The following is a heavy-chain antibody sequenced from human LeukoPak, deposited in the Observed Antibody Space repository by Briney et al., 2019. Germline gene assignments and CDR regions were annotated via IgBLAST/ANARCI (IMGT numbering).Heavy chain of an antibody. CDR3: AKYNGYDADSTIYY. CDR2: IYGSSDIT. J-gene: IGHJ4*02. Sequence: GGSLRLSCAASGFTFSTYAMGWVRQAPGKGLEWVSAIYGSSDITYYADSVKGRFTISRDNSMNTLSLQINSLRAEDSAVYYCAKYNGYDADSTIYYWGQGTLVTVSS. D-gene: IGHD5-12*01. CDR1: GFTFSTYA. V-gene: IGHV3-23*01.